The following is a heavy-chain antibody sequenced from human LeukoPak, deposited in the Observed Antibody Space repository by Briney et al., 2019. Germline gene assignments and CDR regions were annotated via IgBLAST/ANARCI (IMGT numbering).Heavy chain of an antibody. J-gene: IGHJ4*02. CDR3: ATKQWLAPPPDS. V-gene: IGHV3-74*01. Sequence: PWGSLRLSCAASGFTFSKYCLRWVRQAPGKGLEWVSRINTNGTATTYAASVKGRFTVSRDNADNTMFLQMNSVRDEDTAVYYCATKQWLAPPPDSWGQGTPVTVSS. D-gene: IGHD6-19*01. CDR2: INTNGTAT. CDR1: GFTFSKYC.